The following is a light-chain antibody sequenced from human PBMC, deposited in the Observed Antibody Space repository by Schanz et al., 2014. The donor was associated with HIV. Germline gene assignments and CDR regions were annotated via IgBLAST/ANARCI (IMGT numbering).Light chain of an antibody. Sequence: SYELTQPPSVSVAPGKTAEITCGGNNIGSKSVHWYQQKSGQAPVLVIFYDSDRPSGIPERFSGSNSGNTATLTISRVEAGDEADYYCQVWHSSSDHPAVVFAGGTKLTVL. CDR2: YDS. CDR1: NIGSKS. CDR3: QVWHSSSDHPAVV. V-gene: IGLV3-21*04. J-gene: IGLJ2*01.